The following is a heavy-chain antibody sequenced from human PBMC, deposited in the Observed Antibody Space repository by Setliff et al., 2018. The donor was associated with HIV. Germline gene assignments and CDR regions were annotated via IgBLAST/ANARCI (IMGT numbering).Heavy chain of an antibody. J-gene: IGHJ4*02. CDR2: IRYDDTYK. CDR3: TKNLYRSPWSPLDY. Sequence: GESPKISCATSGFTFSYYGMHWVRQAPGKGLEWVAFIRYDDTYKYYADSVKGRFTISRDNSKNTLYLQMNSLRAEDTAVYYCTKNLYRSPWSPLDYWGQGTPVTVSS. D-gene: IGHD6-19*01. V-gene: IGHV3-30*02. CDR1: GFTFSYYG.